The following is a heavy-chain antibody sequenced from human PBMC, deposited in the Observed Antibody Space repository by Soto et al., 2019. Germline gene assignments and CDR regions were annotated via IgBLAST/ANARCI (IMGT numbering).Heavy chain of an antibody. J-gene: IGHJ5*02. CDR2: IYYSGST. CDR3: ASDKGRYSYAPNWFDP. D-gene: IGHD5-18*01. CDR1: GGSISSGGYY. V-gene: IGHV4-31*03. Sequence: QVQLQESGPGLVKPSQTLSLTCTVSGGSISSGGYYWSWIRQHPGKGLEWIGYIYYSGSTYYNPSLTRRVTISVDTSKNQFSLKLSSVTAADTAVYYCASDKGRYSYAPNWFDPWGQGTLVTVSS.